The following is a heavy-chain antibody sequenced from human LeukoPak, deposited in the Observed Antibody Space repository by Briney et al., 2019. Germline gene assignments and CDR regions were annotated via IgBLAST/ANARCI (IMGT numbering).Heavy chain of an antibody. CDR3: AKEARPYDSSGYYDY. CDR2: ISSTSSYI. V-gene: IGHV3-21*04. D-gene: IGHD3-22*01. J-gene: IGHJ4*02. CDR1: GFTFSTYT. Sequence: GGSLRLSCAASGFTFSTYTMNWVRQAPGKGLEWVSSISSTSSYIYYADSVKGRFTISRDNSKNTLYLQMNSLRAEDTAVYYCAKEARPYDSSGYYDYWGQGTLVTVSS.